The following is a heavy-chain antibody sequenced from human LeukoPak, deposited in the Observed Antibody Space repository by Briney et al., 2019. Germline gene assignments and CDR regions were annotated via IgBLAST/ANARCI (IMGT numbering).Heavy chain of an antibody. CDR3: ARGYPLFPFDY. J-gene: IGHJ4*02. CDR2: INHSGST. D-gene: IGHD2/OR15-2a*01. CDR1: GGSFSGYY. Sequence: SETLSLTCAVSGGSFSGYYWSWIRQPPGKGLEWIGEINHSGSTNYNPSLKSRVTISVDTSKNQFSLKLSSVTAADTAVYYCARGYPLFPFDYWGQGALVTVSS. V-gene: IGHV4-34*01.